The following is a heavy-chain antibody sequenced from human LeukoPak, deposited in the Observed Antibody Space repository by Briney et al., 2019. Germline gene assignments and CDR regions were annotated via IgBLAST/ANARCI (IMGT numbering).Heavy chain of an antibody. V-gene: IGHV3-11*04. CDR2: ISSSGSTI. Sequence: GGSLRLSCAASGFTFSDYYMSWIRQAPGKGLEWVSYISSSGSTIYYADSVKGRFTISRDNAKNSLYLQMNSLRAEDTAVYYCATPLGGIVVVPGRKANRDYWGQGTLVTVSS. D-gene: IGHD2-2*01. J-gene: IGHJ4*02. CDR1: GFTFSDYY. CDR3: ATPLGGIVVVPGRKANRDY.